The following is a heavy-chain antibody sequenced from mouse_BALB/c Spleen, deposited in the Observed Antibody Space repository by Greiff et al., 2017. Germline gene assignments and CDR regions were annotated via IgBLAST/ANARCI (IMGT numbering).Heavy chain of an antibody. J-gene: IGHJ2*01. D-gene: IGHD1-1*01. CDR3: ARFYYGSSHYFDY. Sequence: EVMLVESGPGLVKPSQSLSLTCTVTGYSITSDYAWNWIRQFPGNKLEWMGYISYSGSTSYNPSLKSRISITRDTSKNQFFLQLNSVTTEDTATYYCARFYYGSSHYFDYWGQGTTLTVSS. V-gene: IGHV3-2*02. CDR2: ISYSGST. CDR1: GYSITSDYA.